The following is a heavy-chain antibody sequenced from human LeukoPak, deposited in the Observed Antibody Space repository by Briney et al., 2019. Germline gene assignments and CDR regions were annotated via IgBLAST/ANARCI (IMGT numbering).Heavy chain of an antibody. CDR3: TTDFWSGYYTGA. CDR1: GFTFCNAW. J-gene: IGHJ5*02. CDR2: IKRKTDGGTT. Sequence: GGSLRLSCTASGFTFCNAWMSWVRQATGKGLEWGGRIKRKTDGGTTYYAAPVKGRFTISRDDSKSALYLQMNSMKSEDTAVYYCTTDFWSGYYTGAWGEGSLVTVSA. D-gene: IGHD3-3*01. V-gene: IGHV3-15*01.